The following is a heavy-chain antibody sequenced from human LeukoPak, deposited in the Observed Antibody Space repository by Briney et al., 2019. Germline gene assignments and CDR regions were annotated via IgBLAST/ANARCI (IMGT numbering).Heavy chain of an antibody. V-gene: IGHV3-23*01. CDR2: VSGSGGST. Sequence: QTGGSLRLSCAASEFTFSNYALSWVRQAPGKGLKWVSVVSGSGGSTFYADSVKGRFTISRDNSKNTLYLQMNSLRAEDTAVYYCARSYSSGWYALDYWGQGTLVTVSS. J-gene: IGHJ4*02. CDR3: ARSYSSGWYALDY. CDR1: EFTFSNYA. D-gene: IGHD6-19*01.